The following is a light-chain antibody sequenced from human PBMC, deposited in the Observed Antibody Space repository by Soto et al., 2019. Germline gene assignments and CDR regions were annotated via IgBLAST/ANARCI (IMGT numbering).Light chain of an antibody. CDR2: LGS. J-gene: IGKJ2*01. CDR3: MQARQTPYT. Sequence: DIVMPQSPLSLPVTPGEPASISCRSSQSLLYSNGYSYLDWFLQKPGQSPQLLIYLGSNRASGVPDRFSGSGSGADFTLKSSIVEPEDVGVDYCMQARQTPYTFGQGTKLEIK. V-gene: IGKV2-28*01. CDR1: QSLLYSNGYSY.